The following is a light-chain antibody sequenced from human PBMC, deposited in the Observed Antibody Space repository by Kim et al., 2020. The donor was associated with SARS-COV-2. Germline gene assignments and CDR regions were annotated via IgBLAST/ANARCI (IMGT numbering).Light chain of an antibody. Sequence: VYPGKSTPLTCRARQNINTYLTWYQQKPGQAPRLLIYGASTRATDIPARFSGSGSGTDFTLTISSLQSEDFAVYCCQQYNSWPGTFGQGTKVDIK. V-gene: IGKV3-15*01. CDR3: QQYNSWPGT. J-gene: IGKJ1*01. CDR2: GAS. CDR1: QNINTY.